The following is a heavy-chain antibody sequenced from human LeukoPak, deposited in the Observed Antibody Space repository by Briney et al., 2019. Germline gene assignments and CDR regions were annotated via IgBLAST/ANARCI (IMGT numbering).Heavy chain of an antibody. CDR1: GGTFSSYA. Sequence: SVKVSCKASGGTFSSYAISWVRQAPGQGLEWMGGIIPIFGTANYAQKFQGRVTITADESTSKAYMELSSLRSEDTAVYYYARDRAAAAYDAFDIWGQGTMVTVSS. CDR2: IIPIFGTA. V-gene: IGHV1-69*01. CDR3: ARDRAAAAYDAFDI. D-gene: IGHD6-13*01. J-gene: IGHJ3*02.